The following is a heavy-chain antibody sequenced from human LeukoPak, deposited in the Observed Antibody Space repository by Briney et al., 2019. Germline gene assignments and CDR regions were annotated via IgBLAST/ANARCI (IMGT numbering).Heavy chain of an antibody. D-gene: IGHD5-24*01. Sequence: ASVKVSCKASGYTFTGYYMHWVRQAPGQGLEWMGWINPNSGGTNYAQKFQGRVTMTSDTSISTVYMELSRLRSDDTAVYYCARKSRDGYKSLYYYYYMDVWGKGTTVTVSS. CDR2: INPNSGGT. J-gene: IGHJ6*03. V-gene: IGHV1-2*02. CDR3: ARKSRDGYKSLYYYYYMDV. CDR1: GYTFTGYY.